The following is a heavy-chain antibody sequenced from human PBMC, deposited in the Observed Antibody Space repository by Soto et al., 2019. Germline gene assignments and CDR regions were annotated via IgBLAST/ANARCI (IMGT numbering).Heavy chain of an antibody. J-gene: IGHJ4*02. CDR1: GFTFSSYA. V-gene: IGHV3-23*01. Sequence: GGSLRLSCAASGFTFSSYAMSWVRQAPGKGLEWVSAISGNGGSTYYADSVKGRFTISRDNSKNTLYLQMNSLRAEDTAVYYCARDLVPRPRYCSSTSCYGPHFDYWGQGTLVTVSS. D-gene: IGHD2-2*01. CDR2: ISGNGGST. CDR3: ARDLVPRPRYCSSTSCYGPHFDY.